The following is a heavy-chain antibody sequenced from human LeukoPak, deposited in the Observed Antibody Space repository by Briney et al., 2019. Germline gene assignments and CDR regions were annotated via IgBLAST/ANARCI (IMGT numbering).Heavy chain of an antibody. CDR3: ARDKKRNSYGHNYYGMDV. CDR1: GFPVNSTY. CDR2: IHSGGST. Sequence: PGGSLRLSCVASGFPVNSTYMNWVRQAPGKGLEWVSVIHSGGSTYYADSVKGRFTISRDTSKNMLYLQMNSLRPEDTALYYCARDKKRNSYGHNYYGMDVWGQGTTVTASS. J-gene: IGHJ6*02. D-gene: IGHD5-18*01. V-gene: IGHV3-66*02.